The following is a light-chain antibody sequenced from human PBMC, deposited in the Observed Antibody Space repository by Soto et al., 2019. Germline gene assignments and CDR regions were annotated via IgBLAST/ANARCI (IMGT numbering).Light chain of an antibody. Sequence: EGVLTQSPGTLSLSPGQRATLSCRASQSVTSSYLAWYQQKPGQAPRLLIYGASIRATGIPDRFSGSGSGADFTLTISRLEPEDFALFYCQHFDSSSYTFGQGTKLEI. CDR2: GAS. CDR3: QHFDSSSYT. CDR1: QSVTSSY. J-gene: IGKJ2*01. V-gene: IGKV3-20*01.